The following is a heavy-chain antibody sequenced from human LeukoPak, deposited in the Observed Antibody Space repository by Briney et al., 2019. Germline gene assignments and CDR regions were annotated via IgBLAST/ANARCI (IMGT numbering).Heavy chain of an antibody. V-gene: IGHV1-2*02. D-gene: IGHD2-15*01. CDR2: INPNSGGT. CDR1: GYTFTGYY. Sequence: GASVKVSCKASGYTFTGYYMHWVRQAPGQGLEWMGWINPNSGGTNYAQKFQGRVTMTRDTSISTAYMELSRLRSDDTAVYYCARGPLAVAALPDLDYWGQGTLATVSS. CDR3: ARGPLAVAALPDLDY. J-gene: IGHJ4*02.